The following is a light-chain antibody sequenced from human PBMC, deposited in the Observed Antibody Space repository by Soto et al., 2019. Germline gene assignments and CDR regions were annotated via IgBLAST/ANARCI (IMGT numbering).Light chain of an antibody. V-gene: IGLV3-1*01. CDR1: KLGDKY. Sequence: SYELTQPPSVSVSPGQTASITCSGDKLGDKYACWYQQKPRQSPVLVIYQDTKRPSGIPERFSGSNSGNTATLTISGTQAMDEADYYCQAWDSSIVLFGGGTKLTVL. J-gene: IGLJ2*01. CDR3: QAWDSSIVL. CDR2: QDT.